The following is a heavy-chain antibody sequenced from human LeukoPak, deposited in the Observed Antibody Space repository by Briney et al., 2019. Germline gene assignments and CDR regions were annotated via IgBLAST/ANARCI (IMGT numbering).Heavy chain of an antibody. CDR3: ARGGYSGSYLDAFDI. V-gene: IGHV3-23*01. CDR1: GFTFSSYA. CDR2: ISGSGGST. J-gene: IGHJ3*02. D-gene: IGHD1-26*01. Sequence: GGSLRLSCAASGFTFSSYAMSWIRQAPGKGLEWVSAISGSGGSTYYADSVKGRFTISRDNAKNSLYLQMNSLRAEDTAVYYCARGGYSGSYLDAFDIWGQGTMVTVSS.